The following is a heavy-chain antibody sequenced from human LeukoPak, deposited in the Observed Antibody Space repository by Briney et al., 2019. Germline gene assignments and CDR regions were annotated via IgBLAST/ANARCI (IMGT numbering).Heavy chain of an antibody. Sequence: GGSLRLSCAASGFTFSNCAMSWVRQAPGKGLEWVSIISGSGGSTKYADSVKGRFTISRDKSKDTLYLQMNSLRAEDTAVYYCAKAGDSSGYYLIGDYWGQGTLVTVSS. CDR1: GFTFSNCA. J-gene: IGHJ4*02. D-gene: IGHD3-22*01. CDR2: ISGSGGST. V-gene: IGHV3-23*01. CDR3: AKAGDSSGYYLIGDY.